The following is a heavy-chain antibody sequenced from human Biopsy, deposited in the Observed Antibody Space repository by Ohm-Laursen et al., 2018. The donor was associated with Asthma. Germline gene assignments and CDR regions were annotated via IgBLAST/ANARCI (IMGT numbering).Heavy chain of an antibody. J-gene: IGHJ4*02. D-gene: IGHD5-12*01. CDR1: GASIRGSGSY. V-gene: IGHV4-39*01. CDR3: ASPVNRAFGGYEWAAVFDY. Sequence: SDTLSLTCTVSGASIRGSGSYWAWIRQAPGKGPEWIGTTHYSGSTFYKPSLRSRVTMSLDTSTNQFSLRLRSVTATDTAVYYCASPVNRAFGGYEWAAVFDYWGQGILVTVPS. CDR2: THYSGST.